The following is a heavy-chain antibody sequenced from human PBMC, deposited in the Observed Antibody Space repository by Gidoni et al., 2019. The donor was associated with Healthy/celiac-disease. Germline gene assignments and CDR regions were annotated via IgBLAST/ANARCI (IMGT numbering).Heavy chain of an antibody. D-gene: IGHD3-3*01. CDR3: ARGGITIFGVVILTRLGYYGMDV. V-gene: IGHV1-69*01. CDR1: GGTFSSYA. J-gene: IGHJ6*02. Sequence: QVQLVQSGAEVKKPGSSVKVSCKASGGTFSSYAISWVRQAPGQGLEWMGGIIPIFGTANYAQKFQGRVTITADESTSTAYMELSSLRSEDTAVYYCARGGITIFGVVILTRLGYYGMDVWGQGTTVTVSS. CDR2: IIPIFGTA.